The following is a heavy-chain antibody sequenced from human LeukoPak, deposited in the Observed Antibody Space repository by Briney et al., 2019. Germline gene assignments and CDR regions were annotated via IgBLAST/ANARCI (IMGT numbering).Heavy chain of an antibody. CDR2: MSPNSGDT. CDR3: ARGVAAGYDY. CDR1: GYTFTSYH. V-gene: IGHV1-8*01. D-gene: IGHD6-13*01. J-gene: IGHJ4*02. Sequence: ASVKVSCKASGYTFTSYHINWVRQATGQGLEWMGWMSPNSGDTGFAQKFQGRVTMTRNTSITTAYMALSSLRSDDTAIYYCARGVAAGYDYWGQGTLVTVSS.